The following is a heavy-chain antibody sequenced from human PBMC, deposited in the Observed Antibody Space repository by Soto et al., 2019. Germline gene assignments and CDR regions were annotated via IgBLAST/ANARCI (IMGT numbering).Heavy chain of an antibody. J-gene: IGHJ6*02. CDR1: GGSISSSSYY. CDR2: IYYSGST. Sequence: SETLSLTCTVSGGSISSSSYYWGWIRQPPGKGLEWIGSIYYSGSTYYNPSLKSRVTISVDTSKNQFSLKLSSVTAADTAVYYCARRHDLEWLFAPYYYHGMDVWGQGTTVTVSS. CDR3: ARRHDLEWLFAPYYYHGMDV. D-gene: IGHD3-3*01. V-gene: IGHV4-39*01.